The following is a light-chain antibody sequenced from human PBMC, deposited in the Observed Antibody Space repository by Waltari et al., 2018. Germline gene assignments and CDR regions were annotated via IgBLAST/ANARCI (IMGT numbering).Light chain of an antibody. CDR3: SAWDGSLNTWL. J-gene: IGLJ3*02. V-gene: IGLV10-54*04. CDR1: SQNVCDEG. CDR2: RNT. Sequence: QAGLTQPPSVSKGLRQTATLTCSGNSQNVCDEGAYWLQQHQGHPPKVLSYRNTHRPSGVSERFSASRSGNTASLTISGLQPEDEADYYCSAWDGSLNTWLFGGGTKLTVL.